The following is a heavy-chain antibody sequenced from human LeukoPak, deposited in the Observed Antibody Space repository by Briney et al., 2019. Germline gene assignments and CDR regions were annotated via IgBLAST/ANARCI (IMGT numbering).Heavy chain of an antibody. V-gene: IGHV4-38-2*02. Sequence: SETLSLTCTVSGYSISSGYYWGWIRQPPGKGLEWIGSIYHSGSTYYNPSLKSRVTISVDTSKNQFSLKLSSVTAADTAVYYCARRGYCSCTSCYPGGGDYWGQGTLVTVSS. CDR1: GYSISSGYY. D-gene: IGHD2-2*01. J-gene: IGHJ4*02. CDR2: IYHSGST. CDR3: ARRGYCSCTSCYPGGGDY.